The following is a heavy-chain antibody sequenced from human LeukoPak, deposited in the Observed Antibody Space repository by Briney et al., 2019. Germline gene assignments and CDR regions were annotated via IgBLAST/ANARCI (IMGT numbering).Heavy chain of an antibody. J-gene: IGHJ4*02. CDR2: INPNSGGT. V-gene: IGHV1-2*02. D-gene: IGHD4-23*01. CDR3: ARERPLDYGGNAFDY. Sequence: ASVKVSSKSSEYTFTGYYMHWVRQAPGQGLEWMGWINPNSGGTNYAQKFQGRVTMTRDTSISTAYMELSWLTSDDTAVYYCARERPLDYGGNAFDYWGQGTLVTVSS. CDR1: EYTFTGYY.